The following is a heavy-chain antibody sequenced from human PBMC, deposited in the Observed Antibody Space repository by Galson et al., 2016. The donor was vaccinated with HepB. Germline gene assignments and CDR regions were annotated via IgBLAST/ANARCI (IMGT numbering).Heavy chain of an antibody. CDR2: ISGSGGAI. CDR1: GFTFSTYP. CDR3: AKERWSRLTRVRGVLEPFDI. D-gene: IGHD3-10*01. V-gene: IGHV3-23*01. J-gene: IGHJ3*02. Sequence: SLRLSCAGSGFTFSTYPMNWVRQAPGKGLEWVSGISGSGGAIDYADSVKGRFTISRDNTKNTLYLQLSSLRAEDTAVYYCAKERWSRLTRVRGVLEPFDIWGRGTVVTVSA.